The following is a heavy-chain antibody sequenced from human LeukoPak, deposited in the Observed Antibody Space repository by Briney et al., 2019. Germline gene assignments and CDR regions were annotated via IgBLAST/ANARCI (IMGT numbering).Heavy chain of an antibody. CDR3: ARHVIVVVPAATYYYYMDV. CDR1: GGSISNYY. V-gene: IGHV4-59*08. J-gene: IGHJ6*03. CDR2: IYYSGST. D-gene: IGHD2-2*01. Sequence: SETLSLTCTVSGGSISNYYWSWIRQPPGKGLEWIGYIYYSGSTNYNPSLKSRVTISVDTSKNQFSLKLSSVTAADTAVYYCARHVIVVVPAATYYYYMDVWGKGTTVTISS.